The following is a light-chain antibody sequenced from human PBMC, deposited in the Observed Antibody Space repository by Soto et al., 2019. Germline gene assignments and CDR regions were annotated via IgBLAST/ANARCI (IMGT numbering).Light chain of an antibody. CDR3: QPYGNSLT. CDR2: GAS. V-gene: IGKV3-20*01. Sequence: EIALTQSPGTLSLSPGERATLSCRASQSVRSNYLAWYQQQPGQAPRLLIYGASSRAAGIPDRFTGSGSGTDFTLTISRLEPEDFAVYYCQPYGNSLTFSGGTKVEIK. J-gene: IGKJ4*01. CDR1: QSVRSNY.